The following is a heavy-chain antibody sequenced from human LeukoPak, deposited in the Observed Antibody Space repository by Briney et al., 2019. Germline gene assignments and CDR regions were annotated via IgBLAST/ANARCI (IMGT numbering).Heavy chain of an antibody. V-gene: IGHV4-34*01. D-gene: IGHD6-13*01. CDR2: INHSAST. CDR1: GGSFSAFY. CDR3: ARGRGIYSSSWSWFDP. J-gene: IGHJ5*02. Sequence: PSETLSLTCVVYGGSFSAFYWSWIRQPPGMGLEWIGEINHSASTNYNPFLKSRVTISADTSKNQFSLKVSSVTAADTAMYYCARGRGIYSSSWSWFDPWGQGTLVTVSS.